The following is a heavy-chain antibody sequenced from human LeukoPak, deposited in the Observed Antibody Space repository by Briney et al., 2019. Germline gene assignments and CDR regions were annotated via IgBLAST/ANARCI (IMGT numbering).Heavy chain of an antibody. CDR2: ISTSGSII. J-gene: IGHJ6*03. D-gene: IGHD6-13*01. V-gene: IGHV3-48*03. CDR3: ARDATTEPGTVYMDV. Sequence: GGSLRLSCAASGFTLSDYEMNWVRQAPGKGLEWILHISTSGSIIHYADSVKGRFTISRDNVKNSLYLQMNSLRAEDTALYFCARDATTEPGTVYMDVWGKGTTVTISS. CDR1: GFTLSDYE.